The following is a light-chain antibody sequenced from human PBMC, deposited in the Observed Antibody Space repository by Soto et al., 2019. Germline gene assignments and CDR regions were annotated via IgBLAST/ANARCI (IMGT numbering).Light chain of an antibody. V-gene: IGLV2-14*01. CDR2: EVN. J-gene: IGLJ1*01. CDR1: SSDIGTYNY. Sequence: QSVLTQPASVSGSPGQSITVSCTGTSSDIGTYNYVSWYQQHPGKAPKVIIYEVNNRPSGVSNRFSGSKSGNTASLTISGLQAEEEADYYCASFTTSSTRVFGTGTKVTVL. CDR3: ASFTTSSTRV.